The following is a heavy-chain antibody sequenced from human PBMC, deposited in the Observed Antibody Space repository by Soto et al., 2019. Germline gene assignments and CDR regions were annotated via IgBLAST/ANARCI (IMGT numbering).Heavy chain of an antibody. V-gene: IGHV6-1*01. CDR2: TYYRSKWYY. Sequence: QTLSLTCAITGDSVSSNSAGWSWVRQSPSRGLEWLGRTYYRSKWYYEYAVSVRGRVAISLDTSKSQFSLNVTSVTAADTAVYFCARGRYCLTGRCFPNWFDSWGQGTLVTVSS. CDR3: ARGRYCLTGRCFPNWFDS. CDR1: GDSVSSNSAG. J-gene: IGHJ5*01. D-gene: IGHD2-15*01.